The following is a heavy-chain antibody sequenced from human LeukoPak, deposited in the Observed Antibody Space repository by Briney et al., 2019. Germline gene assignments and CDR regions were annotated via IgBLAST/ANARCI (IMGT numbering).Heavy chain of an antibody. CDR1: GGSFSGYY. J-gene: IGHJ4*02. CDR3: ASQLSIAAAPDY. CDR2: IYYSGST. V-gene: IGHV4-59*08. Sequence: SETLSLTCAVYGGSFSGYYWSWIRQPPGKGLQWIGYIYYSGSTNYNPSLKSRVTISVDTSKNQFSLKLSSVTAADTAVYYCASQLSIAAAPDYWGQGTLVTVSS. D-gene: IGHD6-13*01.